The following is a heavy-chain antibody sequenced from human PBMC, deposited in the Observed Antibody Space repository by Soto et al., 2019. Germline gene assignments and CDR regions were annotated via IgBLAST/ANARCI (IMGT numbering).Heavy chain of an antibody. V-gene: IGHV1-18*01. CDR3: ARAQLARGYYYGMDF. Sequence: QVQLVQSGAEVKKPGASVKVSCKASGYTFTSYGISWVRQAPGQGLEWMGWISAYNGNTNYAQNLQGRVTMTTDTSXXTAYMELRGLRSADTAVYYCARAQLARGYYYGMDFWGQGTTVTVSS. J-gene: IGHJ6*02. CDR1: GYTFTSYG. CDR2: ISAYNGNT. D-gene: IGHD3-10*01.